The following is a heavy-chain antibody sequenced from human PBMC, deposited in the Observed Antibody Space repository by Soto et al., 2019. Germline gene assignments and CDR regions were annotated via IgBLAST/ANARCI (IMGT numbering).Heavy chain of an antibody. CDR3: ARGDNDY. J-gene: IGHJ4*02. Sequence: GASVKVSCKASGYSFTNYYVQWVRQAPGQGLEWMGVIHPDGGHTTYSQRFQDRVTMTRDTFTSTIYMELSGLRPEDTAVYYCARGDNDYWGQGTLVTVSS. V-gene: IGHV1-46*01. CDR1: GYSFTNYY. CDR2: IHPDGGHT.